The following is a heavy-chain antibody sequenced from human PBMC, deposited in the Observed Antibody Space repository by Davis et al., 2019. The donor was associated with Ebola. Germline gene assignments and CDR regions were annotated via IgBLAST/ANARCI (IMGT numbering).Heavy chain of an antibody. V-gene: IGHV3-23*01. Sequence: GESLKISCSASGFTFSSYAMSWVRQAPGEGLEWVSGISATGVNTYYADSVKGRVTISRDNSRNTQFLQMSSLRGEDTAVYYCARDRLKWFGESDADLDFWGQGTLVTVSS. CDR2: ISATGVNT. J-gene: IGHJ3*01. CDR3: ARDRLKWFGESDADLDF. CDR1: GFTFSSYA. D-gene: IGHD3-10*01.